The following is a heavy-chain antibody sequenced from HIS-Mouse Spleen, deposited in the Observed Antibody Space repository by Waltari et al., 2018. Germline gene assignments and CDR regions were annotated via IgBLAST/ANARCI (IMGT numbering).Heavy chain of an antibody. Sequence: QLQLQESGPGLVKPSEALSLTCTVSGGSISSSSYYWGWIRQPPGKGLEWIGSICSGSTYYNPSLKSRVTISVDTSKNQFSLKLSSVTAADTAVYYCAREIPYSSSWYDWYFDLWGRGTLVTVSS. V-gene: IGHV4-39*07. J-gene: IGHJ2*01. CDR3: AREIPYSSSWYDWYFDL. CDR1: GGSISSSSYY. D-gene: IGHD6-13*01. CDR2: ICSGST.